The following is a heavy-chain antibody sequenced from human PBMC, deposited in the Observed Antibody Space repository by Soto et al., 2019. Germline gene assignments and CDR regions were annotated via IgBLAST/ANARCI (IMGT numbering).Heavy chain of an antibody. CDR1: GFTFSSYA. CDR2: ISSNGGRT. J-gene: IGHJ4*02. V-gene: IGHV3-64*01. CDR3: ARIDGYTFDY. D-gene: IGHD5-12*01. Sequence: EVQLVESGGGLVQPGGSLRLSCAASGFTFSSYAMHWVRQAPGKGLEYVSAISSNGGRTYYANSVKGRFTISRDNSKNTLYLQMGSLRAEDMAVYYCARIDGYTFDYWGQGTLVTVSS.